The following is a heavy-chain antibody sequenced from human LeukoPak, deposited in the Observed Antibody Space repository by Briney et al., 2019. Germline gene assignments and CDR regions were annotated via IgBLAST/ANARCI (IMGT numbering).Heavy chain of an antibody. V-gene: IGHV4-4*07. CDR3: AAGYSSSWYASRFEY. D-gene: IGHD6-13*01. CDR1: GGSISSYY. Sequence: PSETLSLTCTVSGGSISSYYWSWIRQPAGKGLEWIGRIYTSGSTNYNPSLKSRVTMSVDTSKNQFSLKLSSVTAADTAVYYCAAGYSSSWYASRFEYWGQGTLVTVSS. J-gene: IGHJ4*02. CDR2: IYTSGST.